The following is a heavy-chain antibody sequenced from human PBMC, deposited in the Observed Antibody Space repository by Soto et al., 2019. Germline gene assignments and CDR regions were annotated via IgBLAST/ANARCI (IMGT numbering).Heavy chain of an antibody. J-gene: IGHJ5*02. CDR2: INHSGST. V-gene: IGHV4-34*01. CDR3: ARDRSRGVSKGWLDP. D-gene: IGHD3-10*01. CDR1: GGSFSGYY. Sequence: SETLSLTCAVYGGSFSGYYWSWIRQPPGKGLEWIGEINHSGSTNYNPSLKSRVTISVETSKNQFSLKLSSVTAADTAVYYCARDRSRGVSKGWLDPWGQGTLVTVSS.